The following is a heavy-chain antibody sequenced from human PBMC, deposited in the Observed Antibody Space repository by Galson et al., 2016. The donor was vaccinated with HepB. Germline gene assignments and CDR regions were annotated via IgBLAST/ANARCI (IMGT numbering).Heavy chain of an antibody. V-gene: IGHV2-26*01. CDR3: ARVRVTHGWEVDI. D-gene: IGHD1-26*01. J-gene: IGHJ3*02. Sequence: PALVKPTQTLTLTCTVSGFSLNNARMGVSWIRQPPGKALEWLAHIFSNDAKSYSTSLKSSLTISKDTSKSQVVLTMTSLDPMDTATYFCARVRVTHGWEVDIWGQGMMVTVSS. CDR1: GFSLNNARMG. CDR2: IFSNDAK.